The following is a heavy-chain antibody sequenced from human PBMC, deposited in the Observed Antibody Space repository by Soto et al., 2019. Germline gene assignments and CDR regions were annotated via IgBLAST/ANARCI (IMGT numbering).Heavy chain of an antibody. CDR2: INPSGGST. J-gene: IGHJ5*02. V-gene: IGHV1-46*01. CDR1: GYTFSSYC. CDR3: ASESYFSDRNSESEINWRDP. D-gene: IGHD1-26*01. Sequence: ASVKVSWKASGYTFSSYCMHWVRQDTGQGLEWMGIINPSGGSTSYAQKFQGRVTMTRDTSTSTVYMELSSLRSEDTAVYYCASESYFSDRNSESEINWRDPRGHGTPVPVSS.